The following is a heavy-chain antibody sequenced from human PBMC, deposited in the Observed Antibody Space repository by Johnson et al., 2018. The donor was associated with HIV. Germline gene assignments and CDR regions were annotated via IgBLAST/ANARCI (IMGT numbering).Heavy chain of an antibody. Sequence: EVQLVESGGGVVQPGGSLRLSCAASGFTVSSNEMSWVRQAPGKGLEWVSSISGGSTYYADSVKGRFTLSRDSSKNTLYLQMNSLRAEDTAVYYCAKDLETGDDYVWGSSQLGAFDIWGQGTMVTVSS. J-gene: IGHJ3*02. CDR1: GFTVSSNE. CDR2: ISGGST. D-gene: IGHD3-16*01. V-gene: IGHV3-38-3*01. CDR3: AKDLETGDDYVWGSSQLGAFDI.